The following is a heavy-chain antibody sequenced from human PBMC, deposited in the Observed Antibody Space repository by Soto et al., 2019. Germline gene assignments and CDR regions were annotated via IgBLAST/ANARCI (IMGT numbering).Heavy chain of an antibody. J-gene: IGHJ4*02. CDR3: TRTFDGSDYFSPDFDY. Sequence: GGSLRVWWGAAGCTCSGSARHWVSKAKGKGLEWVGHIRRRAKNYATVYAASVKGRFIISRDDSKNTAYLQMNSLKTDDTAVYYFTRTFDGSDYFSPDFDYSGQRTLVTVSS. V-gene: IGHV3-73*01. CDR2: IRRRAKNYAT. CDR1: GCTCSGSA. D-gene: IGHD3-22*01.